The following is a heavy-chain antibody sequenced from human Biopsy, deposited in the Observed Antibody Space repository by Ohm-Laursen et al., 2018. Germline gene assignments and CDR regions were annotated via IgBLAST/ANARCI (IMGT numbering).Heavy chain of an antibody. V-gene: IGHV3-21*01. CDR2: ISASGNHI. CDR1: GFTFRGFS. Sequence: SLRLSCSASGFTFRGFSMNWVRQAPGKGLEWVSSISASGNHIYYTDSAKGRFTVSRDNGKNSVYLQMNSLRVEDTAVYYCARDGEAKYCKHGVCPSDFWGQGTLVTVSS. CDR3: ARDGEAKYCKHGVCPSDF. D-gene: IGHD2-8*01. J-gene: IGHJ4*02.